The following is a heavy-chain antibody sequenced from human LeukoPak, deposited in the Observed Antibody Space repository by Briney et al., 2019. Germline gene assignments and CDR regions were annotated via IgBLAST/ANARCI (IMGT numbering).Heavy chain of an antibody. V-gene: IGHV4-59*12. CDR1: GGSISSYY. D-gene: IGHD3-22*01. CDR3: ASRTYYYDSIGYRKGVFDY. CDR2: IYYSGST. Sequence: SETLSLTCTVSGGSISSYYWSWIRQPPGKGLEWIGYIYYSGSTNYNPSLKSRVTISVDTSKNQFSLKLSSVTAADTAVYYCASRTYYYDSIGYRKGVFDYWGQGTLVTVP. J-gene: IGHJ4*02.